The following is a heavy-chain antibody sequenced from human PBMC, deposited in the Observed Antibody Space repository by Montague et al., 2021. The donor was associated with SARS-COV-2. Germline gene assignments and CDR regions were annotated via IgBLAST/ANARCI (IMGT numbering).Heavy chain of an antibody. J-gene: IGHJ4*02. V-gene: IGHV4-34*01. Sequence: SETLSLTCAVYGGSFSDYYWTWIRQPPGKGLEWLGEVNHSGGTNNNPSLKSRVIISVDTSKNQFSLKLSSVTAADTAVYYCARRGSSVWGVTVSAELDYWGQGILVIVSS. CDR1: GGSFSDYY. CDR2: VNHSGGT. CDR3: ARRGSSVWGVTVSAELDY. D-gene: IGHD3-10*01.